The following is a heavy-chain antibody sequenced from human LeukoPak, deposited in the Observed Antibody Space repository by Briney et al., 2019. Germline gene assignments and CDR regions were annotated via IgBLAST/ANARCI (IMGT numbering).Heavy chain of an antibody. J-gene: IGHJ4*02. D-gene: IGHD3-10*01. V-gene: IGHV3-48*03. Sequence: GGSLRLSCAASGFTFSSYEMNWVRQAPGQGLVGFSYISSSGSTIYYADSVKGRFTISRDNAKNSLYLQMNSLRAEDTAVYYCARDRRVRYLDYWGQGTLVTVSS. CDR1: GFTFSSYE. CDR2: ISSSGSTI. CDR3: ARDRRVRYLDY.